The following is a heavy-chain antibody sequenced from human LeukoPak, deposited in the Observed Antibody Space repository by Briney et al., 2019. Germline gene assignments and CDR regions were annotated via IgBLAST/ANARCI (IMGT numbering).Heavy chain of an antibody. CDR3: ARDPLFYCSGGSCPGYMDV. J-gene: IGHJ6*03. V-gene: IGHV3-74*01. CDR2: INSDGSST. Sequence: GGSLRLSCAASGFTFSSYWMHWVRQAPGKGLVWVSRINSDGSSTSYADSVKGRITISRDNAKNTLYLQMNSLRAEDTAVYYCARDPLFYCSGGSCPGYMDVWGKGTTVTVSS. D-gene: IGHD2-15*01. CDR1: GFTFSSYW.